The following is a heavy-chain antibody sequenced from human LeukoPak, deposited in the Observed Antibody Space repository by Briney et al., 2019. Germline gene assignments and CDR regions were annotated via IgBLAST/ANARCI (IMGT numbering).Heavy chain of an antibody. J-gene: IGHJ3*02. Sequence: SETLSLTCAVSGYSISSGYYWGWIRQPPGKGLEWIGSIYHSGSTYYNPSLKSRVTISVDTSKNQFSLKLSSVTAADTAVYYCARHLGITIFPIWGQGTMVTVSS. D-gene: IGHD3-9*01. V-gene: IGHV4-38-2*01. CDR2: IYHSGST. CDR1: GYSISSGYY. CDR3: ARHLGITIFPI.